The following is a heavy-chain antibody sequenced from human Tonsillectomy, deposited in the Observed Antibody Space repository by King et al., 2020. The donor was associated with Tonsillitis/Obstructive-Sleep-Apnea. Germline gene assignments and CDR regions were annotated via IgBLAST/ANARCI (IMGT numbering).Heavy chain of an antibody. V-gene: IGHV4-34*01. D-gene: IGHD6-13*01. CDR3: ARDYSSSWSPKRYFDL. J-gene: IGHJ2*01. CDR1: GGSFSGYY. Sequence: VQLQQWGAGLLKPSETLSLTCAVYGGSFSGYYWSWIRQPPGKGLEWIGEINHSGSTNYNPSLKSRVTISVDTSKTQFSLKLSSVTAADTAVYYCARDYSSSWSPKRYFDLWGRGTLVTVSS. CDR2: INHSGST.